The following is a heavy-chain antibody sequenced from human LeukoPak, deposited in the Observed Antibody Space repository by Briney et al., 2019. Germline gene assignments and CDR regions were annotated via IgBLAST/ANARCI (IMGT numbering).Heavy chain of an antibody. V-gene: IGHV3-74*03. Sequence: RQSLRLSTKASGFTFSHCWMHWVRQAPGKGLLWVSRINLDGSDPTYADSVKGRFTISRDNAKNTLYLQMNSLRAEDSAVYFCAGLPDPGWGQGTLVTVSS. J-gene: IGHJ4*02. CDR2: INLDGSDP. CDR3: AGLPDPG. CDR1: GFTFSHCW.